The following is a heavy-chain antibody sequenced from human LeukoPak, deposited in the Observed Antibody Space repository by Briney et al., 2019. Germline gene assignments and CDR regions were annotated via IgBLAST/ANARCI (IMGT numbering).Heavy chain of an antibody. V-gene: IGHV3-9*01. CDR1: GFTFDDYA. D-gene: IGHD3-3*01. CDR3: AKGADLDDFWSGYYPRFDH. CDR2: ISWNSGSI. Sequence: GGSLRLSCAASGFTFDDYAMHWVRQAPGKGLEWVSGISWNSGSIGYADSVKGRFTISRDNAKNSLYLQMNSLRAEDTAVYYCAKGADLDDFWSGYYPRFDHWGQGTLVTVSS. J-gene: IGHJ4*02.